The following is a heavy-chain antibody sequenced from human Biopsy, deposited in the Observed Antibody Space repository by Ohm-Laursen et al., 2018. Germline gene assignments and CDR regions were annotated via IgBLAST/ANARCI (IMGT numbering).Heavy chain of an antibody. D-gene: IGHD2-8*01. CDR2: INCKTGAT. CDR3: ARDPLNGHKHFDY. Sequence: ASVKVSCKASSYTFTDYNIHWMRQAPGQGLGWLGYINCKTGATNYAQKFQGTVTMTRDTSISTVYLALGSLRSADTAIYYCARDPLNGHKHFDYWGQGSLVTVSS. CDR1: SYTFTDYN. J-gene: IGHJ4*02. V-gene: IGHV1-2*02.